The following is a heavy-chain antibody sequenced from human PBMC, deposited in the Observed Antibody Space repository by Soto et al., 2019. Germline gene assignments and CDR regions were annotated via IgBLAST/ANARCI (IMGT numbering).Heavy chain of an antibody. J-gene: IGHJ4*02. Sequence: ASVKVSCKPYGYSFTSHDVTWVRQATGQGLEWMGWINAGNGNTKYSQKFQGRVTITRDTSASTAYMELSSLRSEDTALYYCARVGSVRFLEWLPDYWGQGTLVTVSS. CDR1: GYSFTSHD. D-gene: IGHD3-3*01. CDR3: ARVGSVRFLEWLPDY. V-gene: IGHV1-3*01. CDR2: INAGNGNT.